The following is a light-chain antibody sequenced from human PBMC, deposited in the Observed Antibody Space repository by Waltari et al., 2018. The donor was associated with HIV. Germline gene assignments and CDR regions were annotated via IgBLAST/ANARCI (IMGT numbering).Light chain of an antibody. V-gene: IGLV2-14*03. Sequence: QSALTQPASVSGSPGQSITLSCAGTGAEVGAYNYVAWYQKLPDTVPKLIIYDVVSRPSGVSDRFSGSKSGNTASLTISGLQAEDAGDYYCSSYTTFNTIIFGGGTKLTVL. CDR1: GAEVGAYNY. J-gene: IGLJ2*01. CDR3: SSYTTFNTII. CDR2: DVV.